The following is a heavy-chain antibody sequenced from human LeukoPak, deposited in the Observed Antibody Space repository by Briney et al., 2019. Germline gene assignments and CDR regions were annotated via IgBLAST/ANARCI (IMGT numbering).Heavy chain of an antibody. Sequence: SETLSLTCTVSGYSISSGYYWGWIRQPPGKGLEWIGSIYHSGSTYYNPPLKSRVTISVDTSKNQFSLKLSSVTAADTAVYYCARVRSIAAPSFDYWGQGTLVTVSS. D-gene: IGHD6-6*01. CDR2: IYHSGST. CDR1: GYSISSGYY. V-gene: IGHV4-38-2*02. J-gene: IGHJ4*02. CDR3: ARVRSIAAPSFDY.